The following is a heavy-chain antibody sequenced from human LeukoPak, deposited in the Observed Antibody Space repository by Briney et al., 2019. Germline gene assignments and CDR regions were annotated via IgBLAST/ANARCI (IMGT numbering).Heavy chain of an antibody. CDR2: IWYDGRDE. J-gene: IGHJ3*01. CDR1: GFTFNRYG. CDR3: ARRGVGLTGSDSFDV. Sequence: AGGSLRLSCAASGFTFNRYGMHWVRQAPGKGLEWVASIWYDGRDEDYADSVKGRFTVSRDNSKSTLYLQMNSLRADDTALYYCARRGVGLTGSDSFDVWGQGTMVTVSS. D-gene: IGHD1-14*01. V-gene: IGHV3-33*01.